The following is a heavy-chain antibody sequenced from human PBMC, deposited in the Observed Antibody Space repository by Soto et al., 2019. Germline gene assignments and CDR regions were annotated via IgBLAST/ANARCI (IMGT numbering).Heavy chain of an antibody. J-gene: IGHJ6*02. CDR2: TYYRSKWYN. CDR3: ARDTVGATFSYYYGMDV. D-gene: IGHD1-26*01. V-gene: IGHV6-1*01. Sequence: PSQTVSLTCAISGDSVSSNSAAWNWIRQSPSRGLEWLGRTYYRSKWYNDYAVSVKSRITINPDTSKNQFSLQLNSVTPEDTAVYYCARDTVGATFSYYYGMDVWGQGTTVTVSS. CDR1: GDSVSSNSAA.